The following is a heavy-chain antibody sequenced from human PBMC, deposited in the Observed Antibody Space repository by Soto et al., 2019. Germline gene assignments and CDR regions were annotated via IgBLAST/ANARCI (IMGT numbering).Heavy chain of an antibody. CDR2: ISSSGSTI. Sequence: GGSLRLSXAASGFTFSSYEMNWVRQAPGKGLKWVSYISSSGSTIYYADSVKGRFTISRDNAKNSLYLQMNSLRAEDTAVYYCASLIAVASNFDYWGQGTLVTVSS. CDR1: GFTFSSYE. V-gene: IGHV3-48*03. J-gene: IGHJ4*02. D-gene: IGHD6-19*01. CDR3: ASLIAVASNFDY.